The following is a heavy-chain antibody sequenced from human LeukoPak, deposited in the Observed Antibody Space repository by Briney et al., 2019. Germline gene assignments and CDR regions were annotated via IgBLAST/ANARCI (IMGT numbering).Heavy chain of an antibody. D-gene: IGHD2-2*01. CDR2: IYYSGST. CDR3: ARGASGYCRSTSCLDFDY. J-gene: IGHJ4*02. V-gene: IGHV4-59*01. CDR1: GGSISIYY. Sequence: SETLSLTCTVSGGSISIYYWSWVRQPPGKGLEWIGYIYYSGSTNYNPSLKSRLTISVHTSKTQFTLKLRSVTAADTAVYYCARGASGYCRSTSCLDFDYRGQGTLVTASS.